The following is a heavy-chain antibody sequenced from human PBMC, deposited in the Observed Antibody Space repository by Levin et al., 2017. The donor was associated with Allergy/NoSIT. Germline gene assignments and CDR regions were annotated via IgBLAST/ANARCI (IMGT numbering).Heavy chain of an antibody. CDR3: ARVTAGQVANFDF. D-gene: IGHD6-25*01. V-gene: IGHV3-48*02. J-gene: IGHJ4*02. CDR2: ISRSSNAK. Sequence: GGSLRLSCVASGFDFATYAMTWVRQAPGKGLEWISFISRSSNAKYYADSVKGRFTVSRDNAKNSLYLQMNSLRDDDTAIYYCARVTAGQVANFDFWGQGTLVTASS. CDR1: GFDFATYA.